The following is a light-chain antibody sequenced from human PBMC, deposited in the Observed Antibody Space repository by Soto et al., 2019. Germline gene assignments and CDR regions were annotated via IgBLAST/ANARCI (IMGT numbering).Light chain of an antibody. CDR1: SSDVGGYNY. CDR2: DVS. J-gene: IGLJ1*01. Sequence: QSALTQPASVSGSPRQSITISCTGTSSDVGGYNYVSWYQQHPGKAPKLVIFDVSDRPSGVSNRFSGSKSGNTASLTISGLQAEDEADYYCSSYTSSSTRVFGTGTKLTVL. CDR3: SSYTSSSTRV. V-gene: IGLV2-14*01.